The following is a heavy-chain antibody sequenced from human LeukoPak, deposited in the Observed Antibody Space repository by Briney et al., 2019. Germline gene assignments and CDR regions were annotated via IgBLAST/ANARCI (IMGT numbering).Heavy chain of an antibody. CDR2: INPNRVGT. D-gene: IGHD3-16*02. J-gene: IGHJ6*03. CDR3: ATGRYDYVWGSYRPSYYMDG. Sequence: ASVKVSCKASGYTFTGYFMHWVRPAPGQGLGWMGWINPNRVGTNYAQKFQGRVTMTRDTSISPAYMELSSLRSEDTAVYYCATGRYDYVWGSYRPSYYMDGWGKGTRVTISS. CDR1: GYTFTGYF. V-gene: IGHV1-2*02.